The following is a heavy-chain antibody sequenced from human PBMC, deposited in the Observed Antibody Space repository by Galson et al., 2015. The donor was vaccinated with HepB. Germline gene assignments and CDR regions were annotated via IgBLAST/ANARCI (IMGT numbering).Heavy chain of an antibody. V-gene: IGHV6-1*01. Sequence: AISGDSVSSNSAAWNWIRQSPSRGLEWLGRTYYRSKWYNDYAESVKSRININPDTSKNQFSLQLNSVTPEDTAVYYCARDSGPQDVDTAMVKFDYWGQGSLVTVS. J-gene: IGHJ4*02. CDR3: ARDSGPQDVDTAMVKFDY. CDR2: TYYRSKWYN. D-gene: IGHD5-18*01. CDR1: GDSVSSNSAA.